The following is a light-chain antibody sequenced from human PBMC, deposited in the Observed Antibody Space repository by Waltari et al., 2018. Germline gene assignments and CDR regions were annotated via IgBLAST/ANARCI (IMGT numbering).Light chain of an antibody. CDR1: PDINSQ. J-gene: IGKJ1*01. V-gene: IGKV1-6*01. Sequence: AIRMTQSPSSLSASVGDRVTITCRASPDINSQLSWYPQRPCKAPRLLIYFASSLKSGVPSRFSSSGSGTDFTVTISSLQPEDFATYYCLQDYNFPRTFGQGTKVEV. CDR2: FAS. CDR3: LQDYNFPRT.